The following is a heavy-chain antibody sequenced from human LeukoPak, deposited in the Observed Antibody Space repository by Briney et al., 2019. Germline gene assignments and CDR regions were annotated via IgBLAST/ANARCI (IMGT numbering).Heavy chain of an antibody. CDR3: VTYSLAVAGADH. D-gene: IGHD6-19*01. CDR1: GFTFSDYY. Sequence: PGGSLRLSCAASGFTFSDYYMSWIRQAPGEGLEWVSHISSSGNAIRYADSVKGRFTISRGNAKNSLYLQMNSLRAEDTAVYYCVTYSLAVAGADHWGQGTLVTVSS. J-gene: IGHJ5*02. V-gene: IGHV3-11*04. CDR2: ISSSGNAI.